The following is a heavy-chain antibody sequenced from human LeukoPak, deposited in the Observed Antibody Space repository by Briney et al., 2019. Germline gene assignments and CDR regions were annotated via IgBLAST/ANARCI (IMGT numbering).Heavy chain of an antibody. CDR1: GGSISSYY. Sequence: SETLSLTCTVSGGSISSYYWSWIRQPPGKGLEWIGYIYYSGSTNYNPSLKSRVTISVDTSKNQFSLKLSSVTAADTAVYYCARANRKIKQWLVRGNAFDIWGQGTMVTVSS. D-gene: IGHD6-19*01. CDR3: ARANRKIKQWLVRGNAFDI. J-gene: IGHJ3*02. V-gene: IGHV4-59*12. CDR2: IYYSGST.